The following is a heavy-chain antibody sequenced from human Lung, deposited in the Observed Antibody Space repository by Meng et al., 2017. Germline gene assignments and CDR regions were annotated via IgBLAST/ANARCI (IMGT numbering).Heavy chain of an antibody. Sequence: QVQLQQWGAGWLKPSETRSLTCGVSGGSFSDYYWGWIRQPPGKGLEWIGEINHSGSTNYNPSLESRASISVDTSQNNLSLKLSSVTAADSAVYYCARGPTTMAHDFDYWGQGTLVTVSS. CDR3: ARGPTTMAHDFDY. V-gene: IGHV4-34*01. CDR1: GGSFSDYY. CDR2: INHSGST. J-gene: IGHJ4*02. D-gene: IGHD4-11*01.